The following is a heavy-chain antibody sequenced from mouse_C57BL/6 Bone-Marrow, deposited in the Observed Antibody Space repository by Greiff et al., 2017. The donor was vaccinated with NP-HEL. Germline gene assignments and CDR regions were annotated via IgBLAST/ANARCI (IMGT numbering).Heavy chain of an antibody. CDR2: FYPGSGSI. Sequence: VKLVESGAELVKPGASVKLSCKASGYTFTEYTIHWVKQRSGQGLEWIGWFYPGSGSIKYNEKFKGKATLTADKSSSTAYMDLSRLTSEDSAVYFCARHGDYFGSSYGYFDVWGTGTTVTVSS. V-gene: IGHV1-62-2*01. D-gene: IGHD1-1*01. CDR1: GYTFTEYT. CDR3: ARHGDYFGSSYGYFDV. J-gene: IGHJ1*03.